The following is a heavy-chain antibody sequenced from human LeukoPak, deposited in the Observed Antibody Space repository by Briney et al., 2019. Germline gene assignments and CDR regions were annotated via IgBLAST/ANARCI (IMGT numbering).Heavy chain of an antibody. J-gene: IGHJ4*02. CDR1: GFTVSSTY. CDR2: IYSGGST. CDR3: ARGTTPIDY. D-gene: IGHD4-11*01. V-gene: IGHV3-53*01. Sequence: GGSLRLSCAASGFTVSSTYMSWVRQAPGKGLEWVSVIYSGGSTYYADSVKGRFTISRDNANNSLYLQMNSLRAEDTAVYYCARGTTPIDYWGQGTLVTVSS.